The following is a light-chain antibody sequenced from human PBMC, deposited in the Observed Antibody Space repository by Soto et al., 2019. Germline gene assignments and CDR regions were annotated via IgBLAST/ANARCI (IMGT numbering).Light chain of an antibody. Sequence: EIVLTQSPDTLSLSPGERATLSCRASQSVSSALLAWYQQKPGQAPRLLIYRASPRATGIPDRFTGCGSGTDFTLTISRLEPEDFAVYYCQQYESSPLTFGGGTKVEIK. V-gene: IGKV3-20*01. CDR2: RAS. CDR3: QQYESSPLT. CDR1: QSVSSAL. J-gene: IGKJ4*01.